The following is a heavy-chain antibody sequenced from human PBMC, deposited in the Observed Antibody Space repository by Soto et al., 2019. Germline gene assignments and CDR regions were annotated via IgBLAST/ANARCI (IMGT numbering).Heavy chain of an antibody. CDR3: AREPALWTY. D-gene: IGHD3-10*01. Sequence: ASVKVSCKASGYTFTGYYMHWVRQAPGQGLEWMGWINPNSGGTNYAQKFQGRVTMTRDTPIGTAYMELSRLRSDDTAVYYCAREPALWTYWGQGTLVTVSS. V-gene: IGHV1-2*02. CDR2: INPNSGGT. J-gene: IGHJ4*02. CDR1: GYTFTGYY.